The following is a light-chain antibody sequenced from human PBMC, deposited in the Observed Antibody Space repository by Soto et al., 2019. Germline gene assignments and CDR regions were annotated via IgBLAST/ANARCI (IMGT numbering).Light chain of an antibody. CDR3: SSYTSTSTV. CDR2: EVT. J-gene: IGLJ1*01. Sequence: QSALTQPASVSGSPGQSITISCTGISSDGDDYKDVSWYQQHPGKAPKLMIYEVTYRPSGVSNGFSGSKSGNTASLTISGLQAEDEADYYCSSYTSTSTVFGTGTKVTVL. V-gene: IGLV2-14*01. CDR1: SSDGDDYKD.